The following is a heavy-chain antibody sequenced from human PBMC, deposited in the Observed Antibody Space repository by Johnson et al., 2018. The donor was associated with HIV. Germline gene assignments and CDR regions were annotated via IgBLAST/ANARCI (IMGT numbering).Heavy chain of an antibody. J-gene: IGHJ3*02. Sequence: VQLVESGGGLVQPGGSLRLSCAASGFSFSSYWMSWVRQAPGKGLAWVANITRDGSEKYYVDSVKGRFTLSRDNTNNSLYLQMNSLRAEDTAVYYCAKVLGYSSSSRDAFDIWGQGTMVTVSS. CDR1: GFSFSSYW. D-gene: IGHD6-6*01. V-gene: IGHV3-7*05. CDR3: AKVLGYSSSSRDAFDI. CDR2: ITRDGSEK.